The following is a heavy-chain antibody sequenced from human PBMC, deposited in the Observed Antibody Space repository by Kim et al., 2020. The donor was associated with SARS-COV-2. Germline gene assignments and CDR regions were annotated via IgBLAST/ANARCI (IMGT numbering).Heavy chain of an antibody. CDR2: IKSKTDGGTT. CDR1: GFTFSNAW. Sequence: GGSLRLSCAASGFTFSNAWMSWVRQAPGKGLEWVGRIKSKTDGGTTDYAAPVKGRFTISRDDSKNTLYLQMNSLKTEDTAVYYCTTSYYYGLNFDYWGQGTLVTVSS. V-gene: IGHV3-15*01. CDR3: TTSYYYGLNFDY. J-gene: IGHJ4*02. D-gene: IGHD3-10*01.